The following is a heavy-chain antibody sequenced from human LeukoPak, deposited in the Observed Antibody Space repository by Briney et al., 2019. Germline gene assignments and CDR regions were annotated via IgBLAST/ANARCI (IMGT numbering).Heavy chain of an antibody. Sequence: SSETLSLTCAVYGGSFSGYYWSWIRQPPGKGLEWIGEINHSGSTNYNPSLKSRVTISVDTSKNQFSLKLSSVTAADTAVYYCASYEPYRLVAFDIWGQGTMVTVSS. V-gene: IGHV4-34*01. CDR3: ASYEPYRLVAFDI. CDR1: GGSFSGYY. D-gene: IGHD1-14*01. CDR2: INHSGST. J-gene: IGHJ3*02.